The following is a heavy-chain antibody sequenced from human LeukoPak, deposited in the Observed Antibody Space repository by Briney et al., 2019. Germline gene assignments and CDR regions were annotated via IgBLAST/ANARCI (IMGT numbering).Heavy chain of an antibody. CDR1: GGSISNYY. Sequence: SETLSLTCTVSGGSISNYYWSWIRQSPEKGLAWIGYVYYTGTTNYNPSLQSRLTMSVDTSKSQFSLSLSTVTAADTAVYDCARRLRDYSSSSGGMDVWGQGTTVTVSS. CDR2: VYYTGTT. J-gene: IGHJ6*02. D-gene: IGHD6-6*01. CDR3: ARRLRDYSSSSGGMDV. V-gene: IGHV4-59*08.